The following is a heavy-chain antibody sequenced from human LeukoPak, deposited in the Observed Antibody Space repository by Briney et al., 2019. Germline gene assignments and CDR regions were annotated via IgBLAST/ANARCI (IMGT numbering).Heavy chain of an antibody. Sequence: PGGSLRLSCEASGFTFSGYWMHWVRQAQGKGLVWVSHINSDGRSTSYADSVKGRFTISRDNAKDTLYLQMNSLRAEDTAVYYCAREGAAAGFETYYYYMDVWGKGTTVTVSS. CDR2: INSDGRST. J-gene: IGHJ6*03. CDR3: AREGAAAGFETYYYYMDV. CDR1: GFTFSGYW. D-gene: IGHD6-13*01. V-gene: IGHV3-74*01.